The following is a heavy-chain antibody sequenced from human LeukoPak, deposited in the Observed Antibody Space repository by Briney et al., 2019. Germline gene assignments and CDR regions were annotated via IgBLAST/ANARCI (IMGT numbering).Heavy chain of an antibody. Sequence: GGSLRLSCAGSGFIFRSYAMNWVRQAPGKGLEWVSSITGNGGSTYYADSVKGRFTISRDNSKNTLYLQMDSLRAEDTAVYHCARDSGSYLQPTDYWGQGTLVTVSS. V-gene: IGHV3-23*01. CDR1: GFIFRSYA. J-gene: IGHJ4*02. CDR3: ARDSGSYLQPTDY. CDR2: ITGNGGST. D-gene: IGHD1-26*01.